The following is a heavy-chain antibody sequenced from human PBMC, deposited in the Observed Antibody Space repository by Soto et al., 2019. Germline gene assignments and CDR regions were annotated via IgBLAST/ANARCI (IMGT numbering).Heavy chain of an antibody. CDR2: MWYDGSNE. CDR1: GFTFSEYG. V-gene: IGHV3-33*03. D-gene: IGHD1-1*01. Sequence: GRCLRLSCAACGFTFSEYGLHWVRQAPGKGREWMKGMWYDGSNEYYADSVKGRFTVSRENAKNSLYLQMSDLRDEDTAVYYCARGLERATSKNWFDSWGQGTQVTVSS. CDR3: ARGLERATSKNWFDS. J-gene: IGHJ5*01.